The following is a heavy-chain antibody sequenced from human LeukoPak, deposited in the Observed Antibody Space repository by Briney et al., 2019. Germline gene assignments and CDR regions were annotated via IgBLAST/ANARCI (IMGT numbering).Heavy chain of an antibody. Sequence: GGSLRLSCSASGFTFSTSAMHWVRQAPGKGLEYVSGISSNGGSTYYADSVKGRFTISRDNSKNTLHLQRSSLTAEDTAVYYCVGVRWFGGSNWFDPWGQGTLVTVSS. CDR3: VGVRWFGGSNWFDP. CDR1: GFTFSTSA. V-gene: IGHV3-64D*09. D-gene: IGHD3-10*01. J-gene: IGHJ5*02. CDR2: ISSNGGST.